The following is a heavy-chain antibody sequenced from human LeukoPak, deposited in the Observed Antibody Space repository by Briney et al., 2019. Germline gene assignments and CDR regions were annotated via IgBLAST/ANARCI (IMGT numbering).Heavy chain of an antibody. CDR2: ISSSSSYT. CDR1: GFTFNDYY. V-gene: IGHV3-11*05. D-gene: IGHD1-26*01. J-gene: IGHJ3*02. CDR3: ARGVGATTRGFFGI. Sequence: GGSLRLSCAASGFTFNDYYMSWIRQAPGKGLEWVSYISSSSSYTNYADSVKGRFTISRDNAKKSLYLQMNSLRTEDTAVYYCARGVGATTRGFFGIWGQGTMVTVSS.